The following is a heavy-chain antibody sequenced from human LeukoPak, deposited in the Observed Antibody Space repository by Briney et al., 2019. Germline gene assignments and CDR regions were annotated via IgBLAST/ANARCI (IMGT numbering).Heavy chain of an antibody. V-gene: IGHV1-24*01. Sequence: ASVKVSCKVSGYTLTELSMHWVRQAPGKGLEWMGGFDPEDGETIYAQKFQGRVTMTEDTSTDTAYMELSSLRSEDTAVYYCATGDGYYYYYGMDVWGQGTTVTVSS. CDR1: GYTLTELS. J-gene: IGHJ6*02. CDR2: FDPEDGET. CDR3: ATGDGYYYYYGMDV.